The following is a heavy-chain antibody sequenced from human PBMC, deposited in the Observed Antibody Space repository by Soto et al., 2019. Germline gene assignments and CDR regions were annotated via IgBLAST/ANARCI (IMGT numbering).Heavy chain of an antibody. J-gene: IGHJ2*01. CDR2: IYYSGST. CDR3: ARVRDTAMARYFDL. CDR1: GGSIGSGDYY. D-gene: IGHD5-18*01. Sequence: SETLSLTCTVSGGSIGSGDYYWSWIRQPPGKGLEWIGYIYYSGSTYYNPSLKSRVTISVDTSKNQFSLKLSSVTAADTAVYYCARVRDTAMARYFDLWGRGTLVTVSS. V-gene: IGHV4-30-4*01.